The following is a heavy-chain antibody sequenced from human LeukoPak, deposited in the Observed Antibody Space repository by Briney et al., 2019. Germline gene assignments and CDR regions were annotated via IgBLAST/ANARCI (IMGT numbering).Heavy chain of an antibody. CDR2: ISYDGSNK. J-gene: IGHJ4*02. CDR3: AKDRGGIVGDTYFDY. Sequence: GGSLRLSCAASGFPFNSYAMSWVRQAPGKGLEWVAVISYDGSNKYYADSVKGRFTISRDNSKNSLYLQMNSLRAEDTAVYYCAKDRGGIVGDTYFDYWGQGTLVTVSS. CDR1: GFPFNSYA. V-gene: IGHV3-30*18. D-gene: IGHD1-26*01.